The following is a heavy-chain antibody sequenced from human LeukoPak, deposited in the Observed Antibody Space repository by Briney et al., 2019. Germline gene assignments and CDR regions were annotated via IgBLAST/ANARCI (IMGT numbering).Heavy chain of an antibody. CDR3: ARNDFGSGWLGDY. J-gene: IGHJ4*02. Sequence: GGSLRLSCAASGFTFSTYAMSWVRQAPGKGLEWVSTIGGGGGGTYYADSVKGRFTISRDTSKNTLFLQMNSLRAEDTAVYYCARNDFGSGWLGDYWGQGTLATVFS. V-gene: IGHV3-23*01. CDR1: GFTFSTYA. D-gene: IGHD6-19*01. CDR2: IGGGGGGT.